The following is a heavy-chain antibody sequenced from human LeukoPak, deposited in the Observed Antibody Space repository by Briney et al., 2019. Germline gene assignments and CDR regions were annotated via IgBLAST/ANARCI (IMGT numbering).Heavy chain of an antibody. CDR3: ARQWPTAFDY. J-gene: IGHJ4*02. Sequence: SETLSLTCTVSGGSISSFYWSWIRQPAGKGLEWIGRIYTSGSTNYNPSLKSRVTMSVDTSKNQFSLKLRPVTAADTAVYYCARQWPTAFDYWGQGTLVTVSS. V-gene: IGHV4-4*07. CDR2: IYTSGST. D-gene: IGHD6-19*01. CDR1: GGSISSFY.